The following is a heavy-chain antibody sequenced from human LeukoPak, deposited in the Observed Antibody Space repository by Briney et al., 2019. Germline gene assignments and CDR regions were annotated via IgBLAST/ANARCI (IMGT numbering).Heavy chain of an antibody. Sequence: PSETLSLTCAVYGGSFSYYYWSWIRQPPGKGLEWIGYIYSSGSTNYNPSPKSRVTISVDTSKNQFSLKLNSVTAADTAVYYCARGGRGYTYGLDYWGQGTLVAVSS. CDR1: GGSFSYYY. J-gene: IGHJ4*02. CDR2: IYSSGST. CDR3: ARGGRGYTYGLDY. V-gene: IGHV4-59*08. D-gene: IGHD5-18*01.